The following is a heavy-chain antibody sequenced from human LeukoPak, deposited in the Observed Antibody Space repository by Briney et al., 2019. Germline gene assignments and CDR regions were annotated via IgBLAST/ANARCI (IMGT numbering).Heavy chain of an antibody. D-gene: IGHD5-18*01. CDR2: ISAYNGNT. V-gene: IGHV1-18*01. CDR3: ASGGDGYSYGIN. Sequence: ASVKVSCKASGYTFTSYGISWVRQAPGQGLEWMGWISAYNGNTNYAQKFQGRVTMTEDTSTDTAYMELSSLRSEDTAVYYCASGGDGYSYGINWGQGTLVTVSS. CDR1: GYTFTSYG. J-gene: IGHJ4*02.